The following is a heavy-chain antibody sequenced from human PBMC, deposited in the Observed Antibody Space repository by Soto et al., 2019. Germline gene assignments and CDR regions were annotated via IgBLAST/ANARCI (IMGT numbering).Heavy chain of an antibody. CDR2: VDNSGTYT. V-gene: IGHV3-23*05. CDR3: VSWVSAHSDF. Sequence: GGSLRLSCAASGLTFSNHAMTWVRQVPGKGLEWVSTVDNSGTYTHYAGSVEGRFTISRDNSKNTLYLQMNNLRAEDTAFYYCVSWVSAHSDFWGPGTLVTVSS. CDR1: GLTFSNHA. J-gene: IGHJ4*02. D-gene: IGHD2-8*01.